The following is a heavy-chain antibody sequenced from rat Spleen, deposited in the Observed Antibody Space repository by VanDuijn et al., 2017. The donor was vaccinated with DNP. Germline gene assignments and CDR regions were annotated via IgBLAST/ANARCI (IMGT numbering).Heavy chain of an antibody. CDR2: ISNTGDNT. D-gene: IGHD1-7*01. V-gene: IGHV5S13*01. CDR3: TRDGPPYYGVPFDY. CDR1: GFAFSRYG. J-gene: IGHJ2*01. Sequence: EVQLVESGGDLVQPGRSLKLSCAASGFAFSRYGMAWVRQAPTKGLEWVASISNTGDNTYYSDSVKGRFSLSRDNAKSTLYLQMTSLRSEDTATYYCTRDGPPYYGVPFDYWGQGVMVTVSS.